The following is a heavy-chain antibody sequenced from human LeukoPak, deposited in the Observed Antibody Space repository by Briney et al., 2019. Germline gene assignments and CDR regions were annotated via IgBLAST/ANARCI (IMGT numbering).Heavy chain of an antibody. CDR3: ARGLRYFDWYFSD. V-gene: IGHV4-39*01. CDR1: GGSFSYYY. D-gene: IGHD3-9*01. CDR2: IYYSGST. J-gene: IGHJ4*02. Sequence: SETLSLTCAVYGGSFSYYYWGWIRQPPGKGLEWIGSIYYSGSTYYNPSLKSRVTISVDTSKNQFSLKLSSVTAADTAVYYCARGLRYFDWYFSDWGQGTLVTVSS.